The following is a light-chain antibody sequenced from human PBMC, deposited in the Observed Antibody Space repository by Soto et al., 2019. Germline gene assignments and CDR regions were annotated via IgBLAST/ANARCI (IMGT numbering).Light chain of an antibody. Sequence: AIQMTQSPPSLSASVGDRVTISCRASQDIRTDLGWYQQRPGEAPKLLIYGTSTLQSGVPSRFSGSGSDTDFTLTISSLQPEDFATYYCLQDYNYPRTFGQGTKVEVK. CDR2: GTS. CDR1: QDIRTD. J-gene: IGKJ1*01. V-gene: IGKV1-6*01. CDR3: LQDYNYPRT.